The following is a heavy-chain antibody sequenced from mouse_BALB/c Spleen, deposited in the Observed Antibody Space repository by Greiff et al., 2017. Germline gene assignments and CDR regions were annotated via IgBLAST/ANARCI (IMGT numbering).Heavy chain of an antibody. Sequence: EVMLVESGGDLVKPRGSLKLSCAASGFTFSSYGMSWVRQTPDKRLEWVATISSGGSYTYYPDSVKGRFTISRDNAKNTLYLQMSSLKSEDTAMYYCARSLTGNIDDWGQGTTLTVSS. CDR1: GFTFSSYG. V-gene: IGHV5-6*01. J-gene: IGHJ2*01. CDR2: ISSGGSYT. D-gene: IGHD4-1*01. CDR3: ARSLTGNIDD.